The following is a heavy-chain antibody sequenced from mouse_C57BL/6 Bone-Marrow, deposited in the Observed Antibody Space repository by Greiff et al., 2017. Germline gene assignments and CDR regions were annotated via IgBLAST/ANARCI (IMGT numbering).Heavy chain of an antibody. V-gene: IGHV1-81*01. CDR1: GYTFTSYG. D-gene: IGHD1-1*01. CDR2: FYPRSGNT. CDR3: ASQCYNGGYAMDY. Sequence: QVQLQQSGAELARPGASVKLSCKASGYTFTSYGISWVKQRTGQGLEWIGKFYPRSGNTYYNEKFKGKATLTADKSSSTAYMELRCLTCEESADDSGASQCYNGGYAMDYWGQGTTVTVSS. J-gene: IGHJ4*01.